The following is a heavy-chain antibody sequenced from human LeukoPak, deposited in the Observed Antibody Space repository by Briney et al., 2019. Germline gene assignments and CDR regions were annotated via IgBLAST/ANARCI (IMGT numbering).Heavy chain of an antibody. Sequence: GGSLRLSCAASGFTFTAYWMHWVRQAPGKGLVWVSRVAQDGTDTAYADSVRGRFTISRDNSKNTLYLQMDSLRAEDTALYYCAKDFVRYNIQFDYWGQGALVTVSS. CDR1: GFTFTAYW. D-gene: IGHD1-14*01. CDR2: VAQDGTDT. V-gene: IGHV3-74*01. J-gene: IGHJ4*02. CDR3: AKDFVRYNIQFDY.